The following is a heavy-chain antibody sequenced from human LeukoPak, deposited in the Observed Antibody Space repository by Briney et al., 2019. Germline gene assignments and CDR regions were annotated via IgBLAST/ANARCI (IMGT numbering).Heavy chain of an antibody. CDR2: IYYNGNT. J-gene: IGHJ6*02. Sequence: SETLSLTCSVSDGSINSYYWNWIRRPPGKGLEWIGYIYYNGNTNYSPSLKSRVTMSVDTSKNLFYLKVSSVTAADTAVYYCARGRSNYYGMDVWGQGTTVTVSS. V-gene: IGHV4-59*01. CDR3: ARGRSNYYGMDV. D-gene: IGHD1-26*01. CDR1: DGSINSYY.